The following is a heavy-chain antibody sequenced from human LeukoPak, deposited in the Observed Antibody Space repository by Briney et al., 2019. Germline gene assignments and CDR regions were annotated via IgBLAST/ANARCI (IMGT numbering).Heavy chain of an antibody. CDR2: ISYDGSNK. J-gene: IGHJ4*02. Sequence: PGGSLRLSCAASGFTFSSYAMHWVRQAPGKGLEWVAVISYDGSNKYYADSVKGRFTISRDNSKNTLYLQMNSLSAEDTAVYYCAKALSHCSGGSCYSAVDYWGQGTLVTVSS. V-gene: IGHV3-30*04. CDR1: GFTFSSYA. D-gene: IGHD2-15*01. CDR3: AKALSHCSGGSCYSAVDY.